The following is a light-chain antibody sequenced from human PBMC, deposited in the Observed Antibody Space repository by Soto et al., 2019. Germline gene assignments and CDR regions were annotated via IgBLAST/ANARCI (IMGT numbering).Light chain of an antibody. CDR1: QSVSSNY. CDR3: HFCGSSPPFT. CDR2: GAS. J-gene: IGKJ3*01. V-gene: IGKV3-20*01. Sequence: EIVLTQSPATLSLSPGERATLSCRASQSVSSNYLAWYQQKLGQAPRLLIYGASSRATGIPDRFSGSGSGTDFTLTISRLEPEDFAVYYCHFCGSSPPFTFGPGTTVEIK.